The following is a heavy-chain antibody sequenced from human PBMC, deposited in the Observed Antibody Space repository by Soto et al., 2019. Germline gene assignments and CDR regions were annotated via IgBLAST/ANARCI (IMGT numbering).Heavy chain of an antibody. CDR3: HGYGY. CDR1: GFNVRASY. J-gene: IGHJ4*02. V-gene: IGHV3-53*01. Sequence: EVQLVESGGGLIQPGGSLRLSCAVSGFNVRASYMSWVRQAPGKGLEWVSVIYSGGTTYYADSVKGRFIISRDISKNTLYLQMNILRAEDTAVYYCHGYGYWGQGTLVTVSS. CDR2: IYSGGTT. D-gene: IGHD5-12*01.